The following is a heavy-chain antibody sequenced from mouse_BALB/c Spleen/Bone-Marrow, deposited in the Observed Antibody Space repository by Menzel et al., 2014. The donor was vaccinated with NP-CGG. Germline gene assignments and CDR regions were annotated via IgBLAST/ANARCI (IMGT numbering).Heavy chain of an antibody. CDR3: ARLSYYGRFAY. CDR2: INPDSSTI. CDR1: GFDFSSYW. J-gene: IGHJ3*01. Sequence: EVKLMESGGGLVQPGGSLKLSCAASGFDFSSYWMSWVRQAPGKGLEWIGEINPDSSTINYTPSLKDKFIISRDNAKNTLYLQMSKVRSEDTALYYCARLSYYGRFAYWGQGTLVTVSA. V-gene: IGHV4-1*02. D-gene: IGHD1-1*01.